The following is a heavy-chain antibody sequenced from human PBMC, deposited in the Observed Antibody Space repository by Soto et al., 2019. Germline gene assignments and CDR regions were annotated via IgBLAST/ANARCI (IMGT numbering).Heavy chain of an antibody. CDR3: ARGGYYDFWSGYLGYDAFDI. V-gene: IGHV1-8*01. J-gene: IGHJ3*02. CDR1: GYTFTSHD. Sequence: ASVKVSCKASGYTFTSHDINWVRQATGQGLEWMGWMNPNSGNTGYAQKFQGRVTMTRNTSISTAYMELSSLRSEDTAVYYCARGGYYDFWSGYLGYDAFDIWGQGTMVTVS. CDR2: MNPNSGNT. D-gene: IGHD3-3*01.